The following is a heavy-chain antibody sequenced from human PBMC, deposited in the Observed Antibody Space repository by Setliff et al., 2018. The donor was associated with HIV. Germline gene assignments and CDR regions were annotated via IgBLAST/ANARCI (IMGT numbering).Heavy chain of an antibody. V-gene: IGHV4-4*02. CDR1: GGSISSSNW. CDR3: ARGYYDSSGYYFGSSYWYFDL. D-gene: IGHD3-22*01. Sequence: SETLSLTCAVSGGSISSSNWWSWVRQPPGKGLEWIGEIYHSGSTNYNPSLKSRVTISVAKSKNQFSLKLSSVTAADTAVYYCARGYYDSSGYYFGSSYWYFDLWGRGTLVTVSS. J-gene: IGHJ2*01. CDR2: IYHSGST.